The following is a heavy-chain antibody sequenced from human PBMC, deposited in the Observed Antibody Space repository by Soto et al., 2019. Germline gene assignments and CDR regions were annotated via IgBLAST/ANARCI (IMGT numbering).Heavy chain of an antibody. CDR3: TRDRGSEGSGWPNFDY. D-gene: IGHD6-25*01. V-gene: IGHV3-23*01. CDR1: GLPFSSYA. Sequence: GGSLILSCAASGLPFSSYAMSWVRKATGKGLEWVSVISPTGGASFYADSVKGRFTISRDNSKNTLYLQMNSLRADDTAIYYCTRDRGSEGSGWPNFDYWGQGTQVTVSS. CDR2: ISPTGGAS. J-gene: IGHJ4*02.